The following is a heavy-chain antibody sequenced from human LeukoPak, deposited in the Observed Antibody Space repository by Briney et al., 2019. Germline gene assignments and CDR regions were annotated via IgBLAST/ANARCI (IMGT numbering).Heavy chain of an antibody. CDR2: IYYSGST. CDR1: GGSISSCY. Sequence: PETLSLTCTVSGGSISSCYWSWIRQPPGRGLEWIGYIYYSGSTNYNPSLKSRVTISVDTSKNQSSLNLSSVTAADTAVYYCARDRSFMGAAEPYYYYYAMDVWGQGTTVTVSS. V-gene: IGHV4-59*01. D-gene: IGHD6-13*01. J-gene: IGHJ6*02. CDR3: ARDRSFMGAAEPYYYYYAMDV.